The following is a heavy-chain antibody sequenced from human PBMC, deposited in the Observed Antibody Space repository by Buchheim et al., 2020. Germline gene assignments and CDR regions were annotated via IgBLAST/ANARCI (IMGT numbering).Heavy chain of an antibody. CDR2: ISSSSSTI. CDR3: ARGEPGSGSYYSSGYYYYGMDV. V-gene: IGHV3-48*01. D-gene: IGHD3-10*01. J-gene: IGHJ6*02. Sequence: EVQLVESGGGLVQPGGSLRLSCAASGFTFSSYSMNWVRQAPGKGLEWVSYISSSSSTIYYADSVKGRFTISRDNAKNSLYLQMNSLRAEDTAVYYCARGEPGSGSYYSSGYYYYGMDVWGQGTT. CDR1: GFTFSSYS.